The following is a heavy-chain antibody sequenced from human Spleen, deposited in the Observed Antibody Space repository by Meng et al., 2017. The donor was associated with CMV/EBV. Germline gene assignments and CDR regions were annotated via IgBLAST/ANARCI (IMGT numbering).Heavy chain of an antibody. J-gene: IGHJ4*02. CDR3: VQDKKLFPFDY. V-gene: IGHV3-23*01. D-gene: IGHD3-10*01. CDR1: GFSFSSYA. Sequence: GESLKISCAASGFSFSSYAMSWVRQAPGKGLEWVSAISGSGGSTYYADSVKGRFTISRDNSKNTLYLQMNSLRPEDTAVYYCVQDKKLFPFDYWGQGTLVTVSS. CDR2: ISGSGGST.